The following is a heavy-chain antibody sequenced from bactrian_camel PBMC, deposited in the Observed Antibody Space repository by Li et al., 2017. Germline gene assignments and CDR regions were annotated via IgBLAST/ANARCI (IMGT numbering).Heavy chain of an antibody. J-gene: IGHJ4*01. CDR1: GFTFSVYY. D-gene: IGHD2*01. CDR3: AAGHPKYEYRVLSSSDYTY. CDR2: IWSDGTGT. Sequence: HVQLVESGGGLVQPGGSLRLSCTASGFTFSVYYMNWVRQAPGKGLEWVSRIWSDGTGTYYADSVKGRFTVSLNNAQNQLDLQMNNLKPEDTAVYYCAAGHPKYEYRVLSSSDYTYWGQGTQVTVS. V-gene: IGHV3S6*01.